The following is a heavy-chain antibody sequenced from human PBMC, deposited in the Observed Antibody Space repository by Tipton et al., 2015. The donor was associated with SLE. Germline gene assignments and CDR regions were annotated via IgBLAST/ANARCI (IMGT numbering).Heavy chain of an antibody. Sequence: SLRLSCAASGFTFSSYSMNWVRQAPGKGLEWVSSISSSSSYIYYADSVKGRFTISRDNAKNSLYLQMNSLRAEDTAVYYCAREEDKGGALDVWGQGTTVTVSS. V-gene: IGHV3-21*01. CDR3: AREEDKGGALDV. CDR1: GFTFSSYS. CDR2: ISSSSSYI. D-gene: IGHD3-16*01. J-gene: IGHJ6*02.